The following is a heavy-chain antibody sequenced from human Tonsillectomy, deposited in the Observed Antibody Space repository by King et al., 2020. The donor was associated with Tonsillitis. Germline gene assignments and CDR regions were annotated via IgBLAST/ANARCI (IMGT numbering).Heavy chain of an antibody. D-gene: IGHD4-17*01. Sequence: QLQESGSGLVKPSQTLSLTCAVSGGSISRGGYSWSWIRQPPGKGLEWIGYIYQSGSTYYNQSLKSRVTISVDRSKNRFSLKLSSVTAADTAVYYCARVVYDYGDYRVGYFDYWGQGTLVTVSS. CDR1: GGSISRGGYS. J-gene: IGHJ4*02. CDR3: ARVVYDYGDYRVGYFDY. V-gene: IGHV4-30-2*01. CDR2: IYQSGST.